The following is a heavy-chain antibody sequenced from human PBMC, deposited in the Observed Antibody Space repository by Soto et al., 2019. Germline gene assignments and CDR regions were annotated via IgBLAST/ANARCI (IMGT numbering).Heavy chain of an antibody. CDR3: AKWDGYGDH. D-gene: IGHD5-18*01. J-gene: IGHJ5*02. CDR2: ISIGGDKT. V-gene: IGHV3-23*01. CDR1: GFSFSSYS. Sequence: EVQLLESGGDLVQPGGSLRLSCAASGFSFSSYSFTGVRQAPGKGLEWVAGISIGGDKTWHADSVKGRFTISRDNSKNTVYLQMKSLRVDDTAVYYCAKWDGYGDHWGQGTLVTVSS.